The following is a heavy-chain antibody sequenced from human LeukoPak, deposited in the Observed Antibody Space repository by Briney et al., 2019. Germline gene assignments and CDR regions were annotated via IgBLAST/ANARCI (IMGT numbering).Heavy chain of an antibody. Sequence: GGSLRLSCAASGFTFSSYSMNWVRQAPGKGLEWVPSISSSSSYIYYADSVKGRFTISRDNAKNSLYLQMNSLRAEDTAVYYCARGLRSLGYCSSTSCRIYYFDYWGQGTLVTVSS. D-gene: IGHD2-2*01. CDR3: ARGLRSLGYCSSTSCRIYYFDY. V-gene: IGHV3-21*01. CDR1: GFTFSSYS. J-gene: IGHJ4*02. CDR2: ISSSSSYI.